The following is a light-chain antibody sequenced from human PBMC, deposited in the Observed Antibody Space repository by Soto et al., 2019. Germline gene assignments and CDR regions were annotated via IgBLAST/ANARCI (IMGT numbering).Light chain of an antibody. CDR3: QQYNNWPRT. J-gene: IGKJ1*01. Sequence: EIMMTQSPAPLSVSPGERTTPSRRASQSVSSNLAWYQQKPGQAPRLLIYGASTRATGIPARFSGSGSGTEFTLTISSLQSEDFAVYYCQQYNNWPRTFGQGTKV. V-gene: IGKV3-15*01. CDR1: QSVSSN. CDR2: GAS.